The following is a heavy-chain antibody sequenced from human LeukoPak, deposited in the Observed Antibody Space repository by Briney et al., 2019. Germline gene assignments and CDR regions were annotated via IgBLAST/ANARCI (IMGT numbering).Heavy chain of an antibody. J-gene: IGHJ6*03. V-gene: IGHV3-21*01. Sequence: GGSLRLSCAASGFTFSSYSMKWVRQAPGKGLEWVSSISRSSSYIYYADSVKGRFTISRDNAKNSLYLQMNSLRAEDTAVYYCARRLETTPGYYYYYYMDVWGKVTTVTVSS. CDR3: ARRLETTPGYYYYYYMDV. CDR1: GFTFSSYS. CDR2: ISRSSSYI. D-gene: IGHD1/OR15-1a*01.